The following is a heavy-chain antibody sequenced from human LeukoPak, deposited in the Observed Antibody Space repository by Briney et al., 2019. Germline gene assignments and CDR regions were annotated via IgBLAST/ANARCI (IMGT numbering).Heavy chain of an antibody. CDR3: ARVYSQGYYYYYMDV. CDR2: INPNSGGT. V-gene: IGHV1-2*02. J-gene: IGHJ6*03. CDR1: GYTFTSYA. Sequence: GASVKVSCKASGYTFTSYAMNWVRQAPGQGLEWMGWINPNSGGTNYAQKFQGRVTMTRDTSISTAYMELSRLRSDDTAVYYCARVYSQGYYYYYMDVWGKGTTVTVSS. D-gene: IGHD2-15*01.